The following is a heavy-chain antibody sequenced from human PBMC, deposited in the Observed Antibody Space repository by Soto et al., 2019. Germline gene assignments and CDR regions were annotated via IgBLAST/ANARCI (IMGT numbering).Heavy chain of an antibody. J-gene: IGHJ4*02. CDR3: GRGRSGQIVVFY. Sequence: ASVKVSCKASGYTFTGHYIHWVRQAPEQGPEWMGEIGPESGATRYAQRFQGRVTMTRDMSITTVYTELNNLSPDDTAVYYCGRGRSGQIVVFYWGQGTPVTVSS. CDR2: IGPESGAT. D-gene: IGHD1-26*01. CDR1: GYTFTGHY. V-gene: IGHV1-2*02.